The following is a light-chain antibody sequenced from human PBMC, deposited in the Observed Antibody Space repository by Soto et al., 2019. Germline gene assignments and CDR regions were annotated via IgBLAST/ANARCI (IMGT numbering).Light chain of an antibody. CDR2: GAS. CDR1: QSVSSSY. Sequence: EIVLTQSPGTLSLSPGERATLSCRASQSVSSSYLAWYQQKPGQAPRLLIYGASSRATGIPDRFSGSGSGTDFNLTINRLEPEDVAVYYCQQYGSSPLTFGGGTKVEIK. V-gene: IGKV3-20*01. J-gene: IGKJ4*01. CDR3: QQYGSSPLT.